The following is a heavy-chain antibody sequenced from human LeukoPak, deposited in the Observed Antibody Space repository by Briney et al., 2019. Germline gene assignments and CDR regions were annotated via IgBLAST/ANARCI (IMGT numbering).Heavy chain of an antibody. Sequence: GGSLRLSCAASGFSLSSYSMNWVRQAPGKGLEWVSYISRDSSKIYYADSVKGRFTISRDNAKNSLYLQMNSLRAEDTAVYYCAKVPDSGNYHFDYWGQGTLVTVSS. CDR1: GFSLSSYS. CDR2: ISRDSSKI. D-gene: IGHD1-26*01. CDR3: AKVPDSGNYHFDY. J-gene: IGHJ4*02. V-gene: IGHV3-48*01.